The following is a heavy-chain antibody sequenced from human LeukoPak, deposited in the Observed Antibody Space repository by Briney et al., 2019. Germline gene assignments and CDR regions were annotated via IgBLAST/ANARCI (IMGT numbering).Heavy chain of an antibody. V-gene: IGHV7-4-1*02. CDR3: ARASIYDTFDI. Sequence: GASVKVSCKASGGTFSSYAISWVRQAPEQGLEWMGWINTNTGNPTYAQGFTGRFVFSLDTSVSTAYLQISSLKAEDSAVYYCARASIYDTFDIWGQGTMVTVSS. CDR2: INTNTGNP. D-gene: IGHD3-3*02. J-gene: IGHJ3*02. CDR1: GGTFSSYA.